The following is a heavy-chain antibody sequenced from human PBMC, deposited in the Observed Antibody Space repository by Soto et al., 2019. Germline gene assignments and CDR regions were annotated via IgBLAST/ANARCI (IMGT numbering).Heavy chain of an antibody. V-gene: IGHV3-23*01. CDR2: ISGNGDST. D-gene: IGHD3-16*01. J-gene: IGHJ6*02. CDR3: AKYLLCANKHSYLCVMDV. CDR1: GFTFSSYA. Sequence: GGSLRLSCAASGFTFSSYAMSWVRQAPGKGLECVSVISGNGDSTYYADSVRGRFTISRDTSKNTLFLQMNGLRAEDRAIYYSAKYLLCANKHSYLCVMDVWSQGTTVTGS.